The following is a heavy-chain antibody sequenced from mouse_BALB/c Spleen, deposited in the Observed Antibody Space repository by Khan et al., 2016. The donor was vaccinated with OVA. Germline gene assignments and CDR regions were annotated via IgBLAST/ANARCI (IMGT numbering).Heavy chain of an antibody. D-gene: IGHD1-1*01. V-gene: IGHV1-87*01. J-gene: IGHJ2*01. CDR3: VRGGITTGYFDY. CDR1: GYTFTSYW. Sequence: VQLQQSGTELARPGASVKLSCKASGYTFTSYWMQWVKQRPGQGLERIGAIYPGDGNTRYTQKFKGKATLTADKSSSTAYMQLSSLASEDSAVYFCVRGGITTGYFDYWGQGTTLTVSS. CDR2: IYPGDGNT.